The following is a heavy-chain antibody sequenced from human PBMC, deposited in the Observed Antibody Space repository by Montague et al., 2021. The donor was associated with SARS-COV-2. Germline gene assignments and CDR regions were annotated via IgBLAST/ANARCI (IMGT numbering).Heavy chain of an antibody. V-gene: IGHV3-48*03. CDR1: GFTFSSYE. J-gene: IGHJ6*03. CDR2: ISSSGVTI. Sequence: SLRLSCAASGFTFSSYEMNWVRQAPGKGLEWVSYISSSGVTIYYADSVKGRFTISRDYDKNSLYLQMNSLRAEDTAVYYCARLRGYDYGLLYYYYMDVWGKGTTVTVSS. D-gene: IGHD5-12*01. CDR3: ARLRGYDYGLLYYYYMDV.